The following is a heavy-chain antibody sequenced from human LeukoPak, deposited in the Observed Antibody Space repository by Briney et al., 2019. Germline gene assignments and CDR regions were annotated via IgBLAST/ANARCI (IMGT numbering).Heavy chain of an antibody. Sequence: RAGGSLRLSCAASGLSFSSYSMNWVRQAPGKGLEWVSSISSAGGYIHYADSVKGRFTISRDNAKNSLYLQMNSLRVEDTAIYYCARDEGSDYYYYYMDDWGKGTTVTVSS. D-gene: IGHD6-19*01. CDR3: ARDEGSDYYYYYMDD. CDR1: GLSFSSYS. J-gene: IGHJ6*03. V-gene: IGHV3-21*01. CDR2: ISSAGGYI.